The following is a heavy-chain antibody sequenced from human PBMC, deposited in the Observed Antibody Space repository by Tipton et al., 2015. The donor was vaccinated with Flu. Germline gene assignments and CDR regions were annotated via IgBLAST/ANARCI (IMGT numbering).Heavy chain of an antibody. J-gene: IGHJ3*02. CDR2: MNPNSGNT. D-gene: IGHD3-22*01. CDR1: GYTFTSYD. V-gene: IGHV1-8*01. Sequence: QVQLVQSGAEVKKPGASVKVSCKASGYTFTSYDINWVRQATGQGLEWMGWMNPNSGNTGYAQKFQGRVTMTRNTSISTAYMELSSLRSEDTAVYYCASGTYYYDSSGYYYDAFDIWGQGTMVTVSS. CDR3: ASGTYYYDSSGYYYDAFDI.